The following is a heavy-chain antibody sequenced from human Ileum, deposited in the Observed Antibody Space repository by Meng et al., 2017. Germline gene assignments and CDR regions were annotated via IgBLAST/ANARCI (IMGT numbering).Heavy chain of an antibody. CDR3: TSSSNYDFWSGSYTGFDY. D-gene: IGHD3-3*01. CDR1: GFTFTNAW. J-gene: IGHJ4*02. Sequence: EVQLVESGGGLAQPGGSLRRPCAASGFTFTNAWMNWVRQAPGKGLEWVGRIKSKADDGTTDYAAPVKGRFTISRDDSKNTLYLQMNNLKFDDTAVYYCTSSSNYDFWSGSYTGFDYWGQGTLVTVSS. CDR2: IKSKADDGTT. V-gene: IGHV3-15*01.